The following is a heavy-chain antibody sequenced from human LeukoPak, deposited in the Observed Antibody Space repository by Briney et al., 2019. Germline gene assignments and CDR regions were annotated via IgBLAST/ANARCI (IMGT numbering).Heavy chain of an antibody. J-gene: IGHJ3*02. V-gene: IGHV1-46*01. CDR3: ARDNRGERTPGWGYGGFDI. CDR1: GYTFAKFY. Sequence: ASETVSCTASGYTFAKFYIHWVRQAPRQVLEWMGIINPSGGTTSYEQKFQGRVSMTRDTSTSTVYMELSSLRSEDTAVYYCARDNRGERTPGWGYGGFDIWGQGTMVSVSS. CDR2: INPSGGTT. D-gene: IGHD3-16*01.